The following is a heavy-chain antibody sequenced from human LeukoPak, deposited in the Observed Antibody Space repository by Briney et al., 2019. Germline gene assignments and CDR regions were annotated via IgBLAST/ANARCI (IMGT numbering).Heavy chain of an antibody. CDR2: ILNDGSKV. CDR3: VRDYEYDDNGFDV. V-gene: IGHV3-30*12. Sequence: GGSLRLSCAASGFTFRKQGMHWVRQAPGKGLEWVAVILNDGSKVWYTDSVKGRFTISRDNSRNTLYLQMNSLRDEDTAVNDCVRDYEYDDNGFDVWGQGTTLRLF. J-gene: IGHJ3*01. D-gene: IGHD3-16*01. CDR1: GFTFRKQG.